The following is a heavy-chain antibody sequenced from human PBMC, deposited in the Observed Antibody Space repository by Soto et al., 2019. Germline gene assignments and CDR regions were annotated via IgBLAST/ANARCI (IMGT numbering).Heavy chain of an antibody. Sequence: QVQLQESGPGLVKPSQTLSLTCTVSGVSISHGAYYWSWIRQRPGKGLEWIGYIYYSGDTQYNPSLKSRITVSIDTSKNQFSLKMNSVTAADTAMYFCARVDSASWLDYWGQGTLVTVSS. CDR2: IYYSGDT. J-gene: IGHJ4*02. D-gene: IGHD6-13*01. CDR3: ARVDSASWLDY. V-gene: IGHV4-31*03. CDR1: GVSISHGAYY.